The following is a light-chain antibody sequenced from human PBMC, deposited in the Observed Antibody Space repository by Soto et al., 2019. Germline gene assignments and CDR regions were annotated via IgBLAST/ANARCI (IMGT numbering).Light chain of an antibody. CDR2: DAS. CDR1: QSISTW. CDR3: QQYSSSGT. Sequence: DIQMTQSPSTLSASVGDRVTITCRASQSISTWLAWYQQKPGKAPKLLIFDASILLSGVPSRCSGIGSGTEFTLTITSLQPDDFATYYCQQYSSSGTFGQGTTVEFK. J-gene: IGKJ1*01. V-gene: IGKV1-5*01.